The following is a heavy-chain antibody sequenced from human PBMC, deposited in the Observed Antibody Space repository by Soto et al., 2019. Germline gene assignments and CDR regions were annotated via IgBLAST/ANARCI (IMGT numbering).Heavy chain of an antibody. D-gene: IGHD5-12*01. CDR3: ARDSKRGYSGYDKLDY. CDR2: IYYSGST. J-gene: IGHJ4*02. CDR1: GGSISSYY. V-gene: IGHV4-59*01. Sequence: SETLSLTCTVSGGSISSYYLSWIRQPPGKGLEWIGYIYYSGSTNSNPSLKSRVTISVDTSKNQFSLKLSSVTAADTAVYYCARDSKRGYSGYDKLDYWGQGTLVTVYS.